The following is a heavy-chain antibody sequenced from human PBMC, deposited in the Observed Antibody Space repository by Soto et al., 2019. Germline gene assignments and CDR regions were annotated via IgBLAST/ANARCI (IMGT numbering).Heavy chain of an antibody. CDR1: GGSISSNGSF. D-gene: IGHD2-15*01. J-gene: IGHJ3*02. CDR2: IYYSGST. Sequence: SETLSLTCTVSGGSISSNGSFWGWIRQPPGKGLEWIGNIYYSGSTYYNPSLKSRVSISVDTSKTQFSLRLSSVTAADTAVYYCARALVDCSGGSCYSFHAFDMWGQGTMVTVSS. CDR3: ARALVDCSGGSCYSFHAFDM. V-gene: IGHV4-39*01.